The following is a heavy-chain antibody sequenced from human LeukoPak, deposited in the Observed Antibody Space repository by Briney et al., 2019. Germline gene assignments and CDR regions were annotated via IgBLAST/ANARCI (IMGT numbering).Heavy chain of an antibody. V-gene: IGHV3-23*01. CDR3: AKEPRENSGYYVSGWFDP. D-gene: IGHD5-12*01. CDR2: ISGSGGST. CDR1: GFPFSSSA. J-gene: IGHJ5*02. Sequence: GGSLRLSCAASGFPFSSSAMTWVRQIPGKGLEWVSAISGSGGSTYYADSVKGRFTISRDNSKNTLFLQMNSLRAEDTAVYYCAKEPRENSGYYVSGWFDPWGQGTLVTVSS.